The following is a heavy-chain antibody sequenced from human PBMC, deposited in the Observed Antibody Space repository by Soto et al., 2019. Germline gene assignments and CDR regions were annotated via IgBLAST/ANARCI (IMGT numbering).Heavy chain of an antibody. D-gene: IGHD1-26*01. V-gene: IGHV3-23*01. CDR1: GFTFSSFA. CDR2: ITGGGDNT. J-gene: IGHJ2*01. Sequence: EVQLLESGGGLVQPGGSLRLSCAASGFTFSSFAMNWVRQAPGKGLEWVSGITGGGDNTFYADSVKGRFTISRVQSKNTVYLQMNSLRDEDTAVYYCVKKIAGTTTSGAYWYFDLWGRGTLVTVSS. CDR3: VKKIAGTTTSGAYWYFDL.